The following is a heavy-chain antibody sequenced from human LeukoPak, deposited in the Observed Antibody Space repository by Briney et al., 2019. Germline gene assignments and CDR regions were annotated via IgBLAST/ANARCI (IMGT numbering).Heavy chain of an antibody. V-gene: IGHV4-30-4*01. CDR2: IYYSGST. J-gene: IGHJ4*02. Sequence: PSETLSLTCTVSGVSISSGDYYWSWIRQPPGKGLEWIGYIYYSGSTYYNPSLKSRVTISVDTSKNQFSLKLSSVTAADTAVYYCARDDYGDPGFDYWGQGTLVTVSS. D-gene: IGHD4-17*01. CDR1: GVSISSGDYY. CDR3: ARDDYGDPGFDY.